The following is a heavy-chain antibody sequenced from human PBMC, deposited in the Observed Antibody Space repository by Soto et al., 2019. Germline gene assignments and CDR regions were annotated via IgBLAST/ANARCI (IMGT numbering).Heavy chain of an antibody. CDR1: GYSFTSYW. Sequence: PGESLKISCKGSGYSFTSYWIGWVRQMPGKGLELMGIIYPGDSDTRYSPSFQGQVTISADKSISTAYLQWSSLKASDTAMYYCSRYRGTYEMTTQTSSDYYYGMDVWGQGTTVTVSS. J-gene: IGHJ6*02. V-gene: IGHV5-51*01. CDR2: IYPGDSDT. CDR3: SRYRGTYEMTTQTSSDYYYGMDV. D-gene: IGHD4-17*01.